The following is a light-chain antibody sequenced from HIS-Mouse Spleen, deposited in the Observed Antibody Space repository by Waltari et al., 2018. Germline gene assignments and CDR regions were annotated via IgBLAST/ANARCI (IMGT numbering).Light chain of an antibody. V-gene: IGLV1-40*01. CDR2: GNN. CDR3: QSYDSSLSGSV. Sequence: QSVLTQPPSVSGAPGQRVTISCTGSSSNIGAGYDVHWYQQLPGTAPKLLIYGNNNRPAGVPDRCSGSKSGTAASLAITGLQAEDEADYYGQSYDSSLSGSVFGGGTKLTVL. CDR1: SSNIGAGYD. J-gene: IGLJ2*01.